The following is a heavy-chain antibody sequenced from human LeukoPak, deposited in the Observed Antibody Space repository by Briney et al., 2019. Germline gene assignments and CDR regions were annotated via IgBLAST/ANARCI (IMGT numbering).Heavy chain of an antibody. V-gene: IGHV4-34*01. J-gene: IGHJ5*02. CDR2: INDSGRI. CDR1: GGSFSGYY. D-gene: IGHD4-17*01. Sequence: SETLSLTCAVYGGSFSGYYWSWIRQPPVKGLEWIGEINDSGRINYNPSLKSRVTISVDKSKNQFSLNMRSVTAADTAVYYCARGGDYGDGNWFDPWGQGTLVTVSS. CDR3: ARGGDYGDGNWFDP.